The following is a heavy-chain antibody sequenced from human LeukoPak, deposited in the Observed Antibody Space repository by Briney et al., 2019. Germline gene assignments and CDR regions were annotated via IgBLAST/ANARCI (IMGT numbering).Heavy chain of an antibody. CDR3: ARDQRITMVRGVPPDI. D-gene: IGHD3-10*01. Sequence: GGSLRLSCAASGFTFSSYWMHWVRQAPGKGLVWVSRISSDGSSTSYADSVKGRFTISRDNAKNSLYLQMNSLRAEDTAVYYCARDQRITMVRGVPPDIWGQGTMVTVSS. V-gene: IGHV3-74*01. CDR1: GFTFSSYW. J-gene: IGHJ3*02. CDR2: ISSDGSST.